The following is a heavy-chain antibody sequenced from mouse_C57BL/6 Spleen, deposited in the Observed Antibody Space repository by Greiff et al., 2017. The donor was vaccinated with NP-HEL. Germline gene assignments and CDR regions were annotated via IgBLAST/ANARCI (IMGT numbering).Heavy chain of an antibody. V-gene: IGHV1-15*01. J-gene: IGHJ1*03. Sequence: QVQLKQSGAELVRPGASVTLSCKASGYTFTDYEMHWVKQTPVHGLEWIGAIDPETGGTAYNQKFKGKAILTADKSSSTAYMELRSLTSEDSAVYYCTGSNNWYFDVWGTGTTVTVSS. CDR3: TGSNNWYFDV. D-gene: IGHD2-5*01. CDR1: GYTFTDYE. CDR2: IDPETGGT.